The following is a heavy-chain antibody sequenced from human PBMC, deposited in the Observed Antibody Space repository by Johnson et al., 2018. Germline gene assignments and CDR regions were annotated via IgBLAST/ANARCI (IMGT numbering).Heavy chain of an antibody. CDR3: ARDYDGGNAYLFSYFRH. Sequence: QVQLVQSGGGVVQPGRSLRLSCAASGFTFSSYAMHWVRQAPGKGLEWVAVISYDGSHKYYADSVKGRFTIARDYSKNTVSLQMNSLRAEDTAVYYCARDYDGGNAYLFSYFRHWGQGTLVTVSS. CDR1: GFTFSSYA. D-gene: IGHD4-23*01. J-gene: IGHJ1*01. V-gene: IGHV3-30-3*01. CDR2: ISYDGSHK.